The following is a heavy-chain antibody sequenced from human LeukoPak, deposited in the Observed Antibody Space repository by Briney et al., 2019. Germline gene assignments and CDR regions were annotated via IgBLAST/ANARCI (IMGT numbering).Heavy chain of an antibody. CDR2: IRFDGSNP. V-gene: IGHV3-30*02. Sequence: GGSLRLSCAASGFTFSSYGMHWVRQAPGKGLEWVAFIRFDGSNPKHADSVKGRFTISRDNSKNTLFVQMNSLRAEDTAVYYCAKAPWRGLAVITGGGAFDIWGQGTMVTVSS. J-gene: IGHJ3*02. CDR1: GFTFSSYG. CDR3: AKAPWRGLAVITGGGAFDI. D-gene: IGHD2-21*01.